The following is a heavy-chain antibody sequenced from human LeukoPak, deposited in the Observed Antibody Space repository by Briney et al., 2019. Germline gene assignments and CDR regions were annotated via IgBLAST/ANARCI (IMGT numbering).Heavy chain of an antibody. V-gene: IGHV4-34*01. CDR3: ARSKYYDFWSGYLEWFDP. D-gene: IGHD3-3*01. CDR1: GGSFSGYY. CDR2: INHSGST. Sequence: SETLSLTCAVYGGSFSGYYWSWIRQPPGKGLEWIGEINHSGSTNYNPSLKSRVTISVDTSKNQFSLKLSSVTAADTAVYYCARSKYYDFWSGYLEWFDPWGQGTLVIVSS. J-gene: IGHJ5*02.